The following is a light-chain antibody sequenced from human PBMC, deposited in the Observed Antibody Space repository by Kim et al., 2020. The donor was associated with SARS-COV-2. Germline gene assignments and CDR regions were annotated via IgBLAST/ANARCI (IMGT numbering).Light chain of an antibody. J-gene: IGLJ3*02. CDR1: NSNIGAGYD. CDR3: QSYDSSLSGWV. CDR2: GNS. V-gene: IGLV1-40*01. Sequence: QRGTISCTGSNSNIGAGYDVHWYRQLPGTAPKLLIYGNSNRPSGVPDRFSGSKSGTSASLAITGLQAEDETDYYCQSYDSSLSGWVFGGGTQLTVL.